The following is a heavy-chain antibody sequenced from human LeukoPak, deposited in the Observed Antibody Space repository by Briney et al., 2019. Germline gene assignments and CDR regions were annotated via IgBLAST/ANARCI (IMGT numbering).Heavy chain of an antibody. CDR2: ISSSSSYI. V-gene: IGHV3-21*01. CDR1: GFTFSSYS. J-gene: IGHJ4*02. Sequence: GGSLRLSCAASGFTFSSYSMNWVRQAPGKGLEWVSSISSSSSYIYYADSVKGRFTISRDNAKNSLYLQMNNLRAEDTAVFYCARDPGYSNSPYYLDYWGQGTLVTVSS. D-gene: IGHD5-12*01. CDR3: ARDPGYSNSPYYLDY.